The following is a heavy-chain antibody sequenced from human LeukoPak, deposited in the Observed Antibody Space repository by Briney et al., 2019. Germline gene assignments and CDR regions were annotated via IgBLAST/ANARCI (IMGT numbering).Heavy chain of an antibody. J-gene: IGHJ5*02. Sequence: GGSLRLSCAASGLIFTNAWMAWVRQPPGKGLEWVGRIKSKTDGGTTDYAAPVKGRFTISRDDSKNTLYLQMRSLNTEDTAIYYCTTDNLAQGCAWGQGALVTV. CDR1: GLIFTNAW. CDR3: TTDNLAQGCA. V-gene: IGHV3-15*01. D-gene: IGHD1-20*01. CDR2: IKSKTDGGTT.